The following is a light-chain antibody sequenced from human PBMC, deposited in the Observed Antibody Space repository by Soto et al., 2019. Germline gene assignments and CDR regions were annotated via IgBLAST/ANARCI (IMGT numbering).Light chain of an antibody. CDR2: DAS. J-gene: IGKJ1*01. Sequence: IQMTQSPSTLSASVGDRVIITCRASQSISGWLAWYQQKPGKAPKLLIYDASSLESGVPSRFSGSGSGTQFTLTISSLQPDDFATYYCQESGTFGQGTKVEIK. CDR3: QESGT. CDR1: QSISGW. V-gene: IGKV1-5*01.